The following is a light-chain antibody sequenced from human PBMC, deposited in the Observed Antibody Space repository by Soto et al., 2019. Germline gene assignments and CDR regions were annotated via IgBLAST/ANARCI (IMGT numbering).Light chain of an antibody. CDR3: QHYDDSRT. Sequence: IVLTQSPGTLSLSPGERATLSCRASENIASTLLAWYKQRPGQSPTLLIYGTSGRATGIPDRFSGSGSGTDFNLTISRLEPEDFAVYYCQHYDDSRTFGPGTTLAIK. CDR1: ENIASTL. V-gene: IGKV3-20*01. CDR2: GTS. J-gene: IGKJ1*01.